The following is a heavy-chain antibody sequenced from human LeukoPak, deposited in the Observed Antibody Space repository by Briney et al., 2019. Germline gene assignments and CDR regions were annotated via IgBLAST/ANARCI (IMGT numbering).Heavy chain of an antibody. Sequence: GASVNFSCPASGYTFTSYDINWVRQASGQGLEWMGWMNPNSGNTGYAQKFQGRVTITRNTSISTAYMELSSLRSEDTAVYYCARFDDSSGYSDYWGQGTLVTVSS. CDR1: GYTFTSYD. D-gene: IGHD3-22*01. CDR3: ARFDDSSGYSDY. V-gene: IGHV1-8*03. CDR2: MNPNSGNT. J-gene: IGHJ4*02.